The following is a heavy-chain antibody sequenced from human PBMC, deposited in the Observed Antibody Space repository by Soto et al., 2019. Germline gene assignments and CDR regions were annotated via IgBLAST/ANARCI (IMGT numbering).Heavy chain of an antibody. CDR2: IIPILGIA. Sequence: GASVKVSCKASGGTFSSYTISWVRQAPGQGLEWMGRIIPILGIANYAQKFQGRVTITADKSTSTAYMELSSLRSEDTAVYYCARDPPKTGRFGESSTSGMDVWGQGTTVTVSS. V-gene: IGHV1-69*04. CDR3: ARDPPKTGRFGESSTSGMDV. D-gene: IGHD3-10*01. CDR1: GGTFSSYT. J-gene: IGHJ6*02.